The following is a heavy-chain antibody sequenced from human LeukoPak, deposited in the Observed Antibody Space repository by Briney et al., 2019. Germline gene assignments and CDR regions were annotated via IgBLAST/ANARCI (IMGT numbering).Heavy chain of an antibody. CDR1: GFTFSDYY. D-gene: IGHD3-9*01. Sequence: PGGSLRLSCAASGFTFSDYYMSWIRQAPGKGLEWVSYISSSGSTIYYADSVKGRFTISRDNAKNSLYLQMNSLRAKDTAVYYCARASGDFDWLSTGHFDYWGQGTLVTVSS. J-gene: IGHJ4*02. CDR3: ARASGDFDWLSTGHFDY. CDR2: ISSSGSTI. V-gene: IGHV3-11*01.